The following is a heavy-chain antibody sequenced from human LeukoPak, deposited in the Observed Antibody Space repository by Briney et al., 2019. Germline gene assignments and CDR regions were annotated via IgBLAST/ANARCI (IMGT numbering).Heavy chain of an antibody. CDR1: GFTFSSYA. Sequence: PGGSLRLSCAASGFTFSSYAMHWVRQAPGKGLEWVAVISYDGSNKYYADSVKGRFTISRDNSKNTLYLQMNSLRAEDTAVYYCAREDSSGYYPHAFDIWGQGTMVTVSS. V-gene: IGHV3-30-3*01. J-gene: IGHJ3*02. D-gene: IGHD3-22*01. CDR3: AREDSSGYYPHAFDI. CDR2: ISYDGSNK.